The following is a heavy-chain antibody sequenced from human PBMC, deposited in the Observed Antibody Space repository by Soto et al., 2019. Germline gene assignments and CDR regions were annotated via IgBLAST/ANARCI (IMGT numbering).Heavy chain of an antibody. CDR2: ISYDVSNK. V-gene: IGHV3-30*03. Sequence: LRLSCTASGFTFSIYGMHWVRQAPGKGLEWVAVISYDVSNKYYADSVKGRFTISRDNSKNSLYLQMNSLRVEDTAVYYCARVYDILTSAWLDPWGQGTLVTVSS. CDR1: GFTFSIYG. CDR3: ARVYDILTSAWLDP. J-gene: IGHJ5*02. D-gene: IGHD3-9*01.